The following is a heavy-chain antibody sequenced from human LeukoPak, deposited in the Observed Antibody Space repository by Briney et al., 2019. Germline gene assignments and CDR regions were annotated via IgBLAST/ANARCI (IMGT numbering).Heavy chain of an antibody. Sequence: GESLKISCKGSEYSFTNYWIGWVRQMPGKGLEWMGTIYPGDSDTRYSPSFQGQVTISADKSITTAYLQWSSLKASDTAMYYCARLFSHGCGDYWGQGTLVTVSS. CDR1: EYSFTNYW. J-gene: IGHJ4*02. CDR2: IYPGDSDT. D-gene: IGHD1-26*01. CDR3: ARLFSHGCGDY. V-gene: IGHV5-51*01.